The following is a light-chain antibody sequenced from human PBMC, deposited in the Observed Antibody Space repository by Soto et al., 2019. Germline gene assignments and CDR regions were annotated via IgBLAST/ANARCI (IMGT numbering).Light chain of an antibody. V-gene: IGLV1-40*01. CDR2: GND. J-gene: IGLJ1*01. CDR3: QSYDRSLSGSV. Sequence: QSVLTQPPSVSGAPGQGVTISCTGSSSNIGAGYDVHWYQQLPGAAPKLLIFGNDNRPSGVPDRFSGSRSGTSASLTITGLQAEDEADYYCQSYDRSLSGSVLGAGTKLTVL. CDR1: SSNIGAGYD.